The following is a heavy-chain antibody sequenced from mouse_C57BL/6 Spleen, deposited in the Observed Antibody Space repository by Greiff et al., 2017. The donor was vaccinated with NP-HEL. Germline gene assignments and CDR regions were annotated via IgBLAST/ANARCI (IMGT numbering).Heavy chain of an antibody. CDR2: INPSNGGT. Sequence: QVQLQQPGTELVKPGASVKLSCKASGYTFTSYWMPWVKQRPGQGLEWIGNINPSNGGTNYNEKFKSKATLTVDKSSSTAYMQLSSLTSEDSAVYYCARSGNWHWYFDVWGTGTTVTVSS. D-gene: IGHD4-1*01. CDR1: GYTFTSYW. CDR3: ARSGNWHWYFDV. V-gene: IGHV1-53*01. J-gene: IGHJ1*03.